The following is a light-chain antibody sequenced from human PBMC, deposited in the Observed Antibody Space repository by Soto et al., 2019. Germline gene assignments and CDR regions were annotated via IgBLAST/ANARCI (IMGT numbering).Light chain of an antibody. V-gene: IGLV2-14*01. J-gene: IGLJ1*01. CDR3: LPYTSTSTPV. CDR1: STDVGGYNY. CDR2: EDT. Sequence: QSVLTQTASVSGSPGQSITISCSGTSTDVGGYNYVSWYQLHPGKAPKLIIYEDTNRPSGVSDRFSGSKSGNTASLTISWLQADDESEYYCLPYTSTSTPVFATGPKATVL.